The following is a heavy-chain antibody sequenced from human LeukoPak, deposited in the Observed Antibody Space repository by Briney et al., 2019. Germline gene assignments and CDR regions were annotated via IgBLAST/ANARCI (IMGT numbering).Heavy chain of an antibody. Sequence: PGGSLRLSCAGSGFTFSDAWMSWVREAPGEGVEWVANIKYDESQKYYVASVRGRFTISRDNAKNSLYLQMNSLRVEDTAVYYCATVGPTVAGQNLDYWGQGTLVTVSS. D-gene: IGHD6-19*01. J-gene: IGHJ4*02. CDR2: IKYDESQK. CDR3: ATVGPTVAGQNLDY. V-gene: IGHV3-7*01. CDR1: GFTFSDAW.